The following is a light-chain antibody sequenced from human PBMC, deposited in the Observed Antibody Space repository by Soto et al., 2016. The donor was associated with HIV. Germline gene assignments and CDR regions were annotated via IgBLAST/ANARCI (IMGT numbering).Light chain of an antibody. V-gene: IGLV3-1*01. CDR3: QAWDSSTALYV. Sequence: SYELTQPSSVSVSPGQTASITCSGDKLGDKYASWYQQKPGQSPVVVIYQDDKRPSGMSERFSGFNSGNTATLTISGTQAMDEADYYCQAWDSSTALYVFGTGTKVTVL. J-gene: IGLJ1*01. CDR2: QDD. CDR1: KLGDKY.